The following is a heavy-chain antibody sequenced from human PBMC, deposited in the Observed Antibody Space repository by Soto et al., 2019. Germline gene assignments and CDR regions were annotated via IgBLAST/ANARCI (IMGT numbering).Heavy chain of an antibody. Sequence: QISLKESGPTLVKPTQTLTLTCTFSGFSLSTRGVGVGWLREPPGKALECLALIYWNDDKRYSPSLKSRLTITKASTKNHVVLTMTNMDPVDTATYYCTHVWLAAYFDFWGQGTLVSVSS. D-gene: IGHD6-19*01. CDR3: THVWLAAYFDF. CDR1: GFSLSTRGVG. CDR2: IYWNDDK. V-gene: IGHV2-5*01. J-gene: IGHJ4*02.